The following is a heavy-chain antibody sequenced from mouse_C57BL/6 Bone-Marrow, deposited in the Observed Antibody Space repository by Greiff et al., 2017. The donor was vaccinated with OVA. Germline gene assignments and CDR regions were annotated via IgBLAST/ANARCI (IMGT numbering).Heavy chain of an antibody. CDR3: TSYGNFDY. CDR2: IDPENCDT. D-gene: IGHD2-1*01. CDR1: GFNIKDDY. Sequence: VQLKQSGAELVRPGASVKLSCTASGFNIKDDYMHWVKQRPEQGLEWIGWIDPENCDTEYASKFQGKATITADTSSNTAYLQLSSLTSEDTAVYYCTSYGNFDYWGQGTTLTVSS. V-gene: IGHV14-4*01. J-gene: IGHJ2*01.